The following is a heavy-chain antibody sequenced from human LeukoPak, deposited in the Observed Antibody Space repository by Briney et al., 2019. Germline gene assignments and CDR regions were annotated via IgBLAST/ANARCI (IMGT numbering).Heavy chain of an antibody. Sequence: PGGSLRLSCAVSGITVSSNYMSWVRQAPGKGLEWVSVMYAGGSTYYADSVKGRFTVSRDNSKNTLYLQMNSLRAEDTAVYYCARAGPPAFDPWGQGTLVTVSS. CDR3: ARAGPPAFDP. J-gene: IGHJ5*02. V-gene: IGHV3-66*01. CDR2: MYAGGST. CDR1: GITVSSNY.